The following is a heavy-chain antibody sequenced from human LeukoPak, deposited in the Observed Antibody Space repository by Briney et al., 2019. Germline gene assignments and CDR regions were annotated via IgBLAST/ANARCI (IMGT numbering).Heavy chain of an antibody. CDR2: ISWNSGSI. D-gene: IGHD6-19*01. V-gene: IGHV3-9*01. Sequence: PGRSLRLSCAASGFTFDDYAMHWVRQAPGKGLEWVSGISWNSGSIGYADSVKGRFTISRDNAKNSLYLQMNSLRAEDTALYYCAKDFRGARRLVHLGLFDYWGQGTLVTVSS. J-gene: IGHJ4*02. CDR3: AKDFRGARRLVHLGLFDY. CDR1: GFTFDDYA.